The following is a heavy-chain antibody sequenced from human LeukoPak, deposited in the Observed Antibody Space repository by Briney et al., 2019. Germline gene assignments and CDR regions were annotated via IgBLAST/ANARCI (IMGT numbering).Heavy chain of an antibody. J-gene: IGHJ4*02. V-gene: IGHV4-61*01. CDR1: GGSISSSSYY. CDR2: VYYSGTT. CDR3: ARYLSSGLDY. Sequence: SETLSLTCTVSGGSISSSSYYWSWIRQTPGKGLEWIAYVYYSGTTSYNPSLKSRVTTSVDTSKNQFSLKLSSVTAADTAVYYCARYLSSGLDYWGQGTFVTVSS. D-gene: IGHD3-10*01.